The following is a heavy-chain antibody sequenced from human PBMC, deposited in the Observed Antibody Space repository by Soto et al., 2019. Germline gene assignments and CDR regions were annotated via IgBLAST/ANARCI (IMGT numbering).Heavy chain of an antibody. CDR1: GGFFIGYY. V-gene: IGHV4-34*01. Sequence: SETLSLTCAVYGGFFIGYYWSWIRQPPGKGLEWIGEINHSGGTNYNPSLKSRVTISVDTSKNQFSLKLSSVTAADTAVYYCARTGYSSSWYNYWGQGTLVTVSS. J-gene: IGHJ4*02. D-gene: IGHD6-13*01. CDR2: INHSGGT. CDR3: ARTGYSSSWYNY.